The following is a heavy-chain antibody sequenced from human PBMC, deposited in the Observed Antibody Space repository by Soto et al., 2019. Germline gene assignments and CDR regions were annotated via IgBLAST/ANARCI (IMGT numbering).Heavy chain of an antibody. Sequence: GGSLRLSCAASGFTFSSYAMSWVRQAPGKGLEWVSAISGSGGSTYYAYSVKGRFTISRDNSKNTLYLQMNSLRAEYPAVYYCAKDAQGVVDYWGQGTLVTVSS. CDR2: ISGSGGST. J-gene: IGHJ4*02. CDR3: AKDAQGVVDY. CDR1: GFTFSSYA. V-gene: IGHV3-23*01.